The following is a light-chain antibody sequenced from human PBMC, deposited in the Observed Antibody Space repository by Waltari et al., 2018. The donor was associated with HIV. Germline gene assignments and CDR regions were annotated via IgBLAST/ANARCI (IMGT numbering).Light chain of an antibody. J-gene: IGKJ5*01. CDR3: EQYKSYLRP. Sequence: DIQVPQSPSSLSASVGDRATITCRASQVIDHYLVWFQQKPGQAPNSLIYAGSSLQRAFPTKCLGSGYGADFTLTIDTLRSEDSATYDCEQYKSYLRPFDQGTRLTMK. V-gene: IGKV1-16*02. CDR1: QVIDHY. CDR2: AGS.